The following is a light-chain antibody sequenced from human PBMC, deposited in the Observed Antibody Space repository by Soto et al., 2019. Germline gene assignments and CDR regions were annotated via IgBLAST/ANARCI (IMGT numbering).Light chain of an antibody. CDR3: HQHSNWPLT. V-gene: IGKV3-11*01. Sequence: EIVLTQSPDPLSLSPGERATLSWRASQSVGTSLAWYQQKPGQAPSLLISDVSNRATGIPARFSGSGYRTDFNLTISSLETEDFAVYYCHQHSNWPLTFGGGTKVDIK. CDR1: QSVGTS. J-gene: IGKJ4*01. CDR2: DVS.